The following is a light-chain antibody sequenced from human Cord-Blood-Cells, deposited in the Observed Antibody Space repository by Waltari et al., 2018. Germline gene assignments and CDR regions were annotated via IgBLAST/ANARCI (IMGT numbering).Light chain of an antibody. J-gene: IGKJ3*01. CDR1: QSVSSSY. CDR3: QQYGSSPPFT. Sequence: EIVLTQSPGTLSLSPGERATLSCRASQSVSSSYLAWYQQKPGQAPRLLIYGASSRATCIPDRFSGSGSGTDFTLTIGRLEPEDFAVYYCQQYGSSPPFTFGPGTKVDIK. CDR2: GAS. V-gene: IGKV3-20*01.